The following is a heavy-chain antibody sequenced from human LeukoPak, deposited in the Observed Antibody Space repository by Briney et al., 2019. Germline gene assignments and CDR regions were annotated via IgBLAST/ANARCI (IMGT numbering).Heavy chain of an antibody. D-gene: IGHD3-22*01. CDR2: IYYSGST. CDR3: ARHSKYYYDSSGSYVGYFQH. Sequence: PSQTLSLTCTVSGGSISSGVYYWSWIRQPPEKGLEWIGYIYYSGSTNHNPSLKSRVTISVDTSKNQFSLKLSSVTAADTAVYYCARHSKYYYDSSGSYVGYFQHWGQGTLVTVSS. V-gene: IGHV4-61*08. J-gene: IGHJ1*01. CDR1: GGSISSGVYY.